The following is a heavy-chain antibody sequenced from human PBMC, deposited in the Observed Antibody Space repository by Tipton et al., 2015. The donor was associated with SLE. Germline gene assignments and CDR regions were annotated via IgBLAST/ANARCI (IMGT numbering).Heavy chain of an antibody. CDR3: ARDQSPNESSGYFGH. V-gene: IGHV3-23*03. D-gene: IGHD3-22*01. J-gene: IGHJ4*02. CDR1: GFTVSNYA. Sequence: SLRLSCAISGFTVSNYAVSWVRQAPGKGLEWVSVMYYTGSPFYADSVSGRFTTSRDASKNTLYLQMNSLRPDDSAIYYCARDQSPNESSGYFGHWGQGTQVTVSA. CDR2: MYYTGSP.